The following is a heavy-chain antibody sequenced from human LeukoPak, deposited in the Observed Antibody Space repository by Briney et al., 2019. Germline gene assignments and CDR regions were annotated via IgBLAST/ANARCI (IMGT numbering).Heavy chain of an antibody. D-gene: IGHD6-13*01. J-gene: IGHJ4*02. CDR3: ARASRIAAAGNFDY. CDR1: GGSISRGDYY. Sequence: PSETLSLTCTVSGGSISRGDYYWSWIRQPPGKGLEWIGYIYYSGSTYYNPSLKSRVNISVDTSKNQFSLKLSSVTAADTAVYYCARASRIAAAGNFDYWGQGTLVTVSS. V-gene: IGHV4-30-4*08. CDR2: IYYSGST.